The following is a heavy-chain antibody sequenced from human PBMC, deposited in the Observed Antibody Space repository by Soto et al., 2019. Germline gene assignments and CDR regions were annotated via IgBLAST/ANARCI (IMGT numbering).Heavy chain of an antibody. CDR3: AREANFYDTTGYSLFYFDY. V-gene: IGHV3-30-3*01. CDR1: GFTFRTYT. J-gene: IGHJ4*02. D-gene: IGHD3-22*01. CDR2: ISDDGGNK. Sequence: QTGGSLRLSCAASGFTFRTYTMHWVRQAPGKGLEWVSVISDDGGNKFFADSVKGRFTISRDNSKNMLYLQVNSLRAEDTAVYFCAREANFYDTTGYSLFYFDYWGQGTLVTVSS.